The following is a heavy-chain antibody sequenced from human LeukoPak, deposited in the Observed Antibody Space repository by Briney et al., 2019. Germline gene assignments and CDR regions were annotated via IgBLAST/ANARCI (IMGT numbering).Heavy chain of an antibody. D-gene: IGHD3-3*01. J-gene: IGHJ3*01. Sequence: GGSLRLSCATSGFSFRSCWMHWVRQAPGKELVWVSRINGDGSTTNYADSVRGRFTISRDNAKNTLYLQMNSLRADDSAVYFCASLVGGYYPPVEAFDVWGQGTMVTVSS. CDR1: GFSFRSCW. CDR3: ASLVGGYYPPVEAFDV. CDR2: INGDGSTT. V-gene: IGHV3-74*01.